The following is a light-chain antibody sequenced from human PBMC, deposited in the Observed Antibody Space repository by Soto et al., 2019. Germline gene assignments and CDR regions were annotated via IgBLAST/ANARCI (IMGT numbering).Light chain of an antibody. CDR1: QGMSHY. CDR2: GGS. V-gene: IGKV1-39*01. Sequence: DIHLTQSPSSLSASVGDEVTITCRASQGMSHYLTWYQQKPGRAPTLLIYGGSTLQSGVPSRFSGGGSGTDFTLTISNLQLEDFATYYCHQSYDAQFTFGGGTRVEIK. CDR3: HQSYDAQFT. J-gene: IGKJ4*01.